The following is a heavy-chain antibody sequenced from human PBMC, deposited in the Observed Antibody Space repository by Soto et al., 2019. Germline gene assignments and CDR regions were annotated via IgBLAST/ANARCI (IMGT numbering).Heavy chain of an antibody. CDR1: GFTFSSYA. CDR2: INHSGST. Sequence: GSLRLSCAASGFTFSSYAMSWVRQAPGKGLEWIGEINHSGSTNYNPSLKSRVTISVDTSKNQFSLKLSSVTAADTAVYYCARGRNRAGYFDYWGQGTLVTVSS. CDR3: ARGRNRAGYFDY. V-gene: IGHV4-34*01. J-gene: IGHJ4*02.